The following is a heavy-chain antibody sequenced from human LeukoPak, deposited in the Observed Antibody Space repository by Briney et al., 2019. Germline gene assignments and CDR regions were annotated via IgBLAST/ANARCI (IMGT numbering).Heavy chain of an antibody. CDR3: ARVEMATSTDYDY. D-gene: IGHD5-24*01. J-gene: IGHJ4*02. Sequence: GASVKVSCKASGYTFTGYYMHWVRQAPRQGLEWMGWINPNSGGTNYAQKFQGRVTMTRDTSISTAYMELSRLRSDDTAVYYCARVEMATSTDYDYWGQGTLVTVSS. CDR1: GYTFTGYY. V-gene: IGHV1-2*02. CDR2: INPNSGGT.